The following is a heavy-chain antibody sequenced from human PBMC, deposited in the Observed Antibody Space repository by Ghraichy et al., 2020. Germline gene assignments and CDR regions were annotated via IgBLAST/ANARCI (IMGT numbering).Heavy chain of an antibody. CDR2: ISSSGSVI. CDR3: ARGYCSGGSCYRGWDY. J-gene: IGHJ4*02. V-gene: IGHV3-48*03. D-gene: IGHD2-15*01. CDR1: GFTFSSYE. Sequence: GGSLRFSCAASGFTFSSYEMNWLRQAPGKGLEWLSYISSSGSVIYSADSVKGRFTISRDNAKNSLYLQMSSLRAEDTAVYYCARGYCSGGSCYRGWDYWGQGTLVTVSS.